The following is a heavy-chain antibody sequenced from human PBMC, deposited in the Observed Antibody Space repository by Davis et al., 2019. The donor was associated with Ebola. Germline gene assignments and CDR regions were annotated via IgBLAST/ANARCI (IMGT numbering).Heavy chain of an antibody. CDR2: IIPIFGTA. J-gene: IGHJ6*02. CDR3: ARETGLRSYGMDV. V-gene: IGHV1-69*13. CDR1: GYTFTSYG. Sequence: SVKVSCKASGYTFTSYGISWVRQAPGQGLEWMGGIIPIFGTANYAQKFQGRVTITADESTSTAYMELSSLRSEDTAVYYCARETGLRSYGMDVWGQGTTVTVSS. D-gene: IGHD7-27*01.